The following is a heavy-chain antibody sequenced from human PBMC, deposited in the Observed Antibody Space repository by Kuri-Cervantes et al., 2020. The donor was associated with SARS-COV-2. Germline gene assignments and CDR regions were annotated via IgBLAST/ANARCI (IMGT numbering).Heavy chain of an antibody. CDR3: TKGVFGFAD. D-gene: IGHD3-16*01. V-gene: IGHV3-74*01. CDR2: IDSDGSTT. J-gene: IGHJ5*02. Sequence: GGSLRLSCAASGFTFSSYAISWVRQAPGKGLEWVARIDSDGSTTRYADSVRGRFTISRDNAKNTLYLQLNSLRAEDTAVYYCTKGVFGFADWGQGTLVTVSS. CDR1: GFTFSSYA.